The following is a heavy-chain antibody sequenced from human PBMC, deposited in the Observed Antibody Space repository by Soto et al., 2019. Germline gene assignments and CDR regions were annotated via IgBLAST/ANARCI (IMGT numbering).Heavy chain of an antibody. CDR2: ISDSSNTI. Sequence: PGGSLRLSCAASGFSFGAYKMNWVRQASGKGLEWISFISDSSNTIYYADSVKGRFIISRDNAKNSLYLQMNSLRDEDTAVYYCARQGGMDVWGQGTTVTVSS. J-gene: IGHJ6*02. CDR3: ARQGGMDV. V-gene: IGHV3-48*02. CDR1: GFSFGAYK.